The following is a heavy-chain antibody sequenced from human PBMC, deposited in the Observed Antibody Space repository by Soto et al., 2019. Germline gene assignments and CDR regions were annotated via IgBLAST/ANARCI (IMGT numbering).Heavy chain of an antibody. D-gene: IGHD6-13*01. CDR2: MYYSGST. CDR1: GGSISSSSYY. V-gene: IGHV4-39*01. CDR3: ARRAGIEAAGIRWFDP. J-gene: IGHJ5*02. Sequence: PSETLCLTCTVGGGSISSSSYYGGWIRQPPGKGLEWIGRMYYSGSTYYNRSLKSRVTISVDTSKNQFSLKLSSVSAADTAVYYCARRAGIEAAGIRWFDPWGEGTVVTVSS.